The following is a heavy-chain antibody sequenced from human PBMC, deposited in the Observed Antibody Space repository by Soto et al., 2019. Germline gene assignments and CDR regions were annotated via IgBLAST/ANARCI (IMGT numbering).Heavy chain of an antibody. CDR1: GYTFTSYY. D-gene: IGHD6-13*01. V-gene: IGHV1-46*01. CDR3: ARGVAAAGVYYYGMDV. CDR2: INPSGGST. J-gene: IGHJ6*02. Sequence: GASVEVSCKASGYTFTSYYMHWVRQAPGQGLEWMGIINPSGGSTSYAQKFQGRVTMTRDTSTSTVYMELSGLRSEDTAVYYCARGVAAAGVYYYGMDVWGQGTTVTVSS.